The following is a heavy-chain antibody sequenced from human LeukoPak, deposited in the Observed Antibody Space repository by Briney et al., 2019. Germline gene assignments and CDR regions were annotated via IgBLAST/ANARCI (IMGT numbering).Heavy chain of an antibody. CDR1: GFTVSSDY. CDR2: ISGSGGST. CDR3: ARDYFSRAALLGYFDL. V-gene: IGHV3-66*01. J-gene: IGHJ2*01. Sequence: GGSLRLSCAASGFTVSSDYMSWVRQAPGKGLEWVSAISGSGGSTYYADSVKGRFTISRDNSENTLFLQMNSLRVEDTAVYYCARDYFSRAALLGYFDLWGRGTLVTVSS. D-gene: IGHD2-15*01.